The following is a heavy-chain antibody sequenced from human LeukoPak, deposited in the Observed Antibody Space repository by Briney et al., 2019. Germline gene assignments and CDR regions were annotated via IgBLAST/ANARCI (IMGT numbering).Heavy chain of an antibody. CDR1: GFTLSGYA. CDR3: ARVEGTAVAGAGNYYHYNGMDV. J-gene: IGHJ6*02. CDR2: ISSDGREQ. D-gene: IGHD6-19*01. Sequence: GGSLRLSCVASGFTLSGYAIHWVRRAPGKGLQWVAVISSDGREQYYAESVRGRFTIFRDNSRNTVSLQMSSLRIEDSAVFYCARVEGTAVAGAGNYYHYNGMDVWGQGTAVTVS. V-gene: IGHV3-30*04.